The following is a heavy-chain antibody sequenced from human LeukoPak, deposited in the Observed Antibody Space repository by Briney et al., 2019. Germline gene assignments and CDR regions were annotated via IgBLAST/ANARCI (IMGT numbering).Heavy chain of an antibody. J-gene: IGHJ3*02. D-gene: IGHD5-18*01. CDR1: GVTFSSYA. CDR2: ISYAGSNK. CDR3: ATIRGYSYGPNDAFDT. Sequence: GGTLRLSCAVSGVTFSSYAMHWGREARGKGGEGVGVISYAGSNKSYADSVTRRFTISRDNSTNPLYLQTNTLRAENTAVYYSATIRGYSYGPNDAFDTWGQGTMVTVSS. V-gene: IGHV3-30*04.